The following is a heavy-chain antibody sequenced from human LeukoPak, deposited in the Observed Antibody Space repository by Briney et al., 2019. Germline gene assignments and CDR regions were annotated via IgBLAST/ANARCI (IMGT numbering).Heavy chain of an antibody. CDR2: IYSSGST. J-gene: IGHJ4*02. D-gene: IGHD3-22*01. CDR3: VRDHYYNSSGYTFGY. CDR1: GGSISSSSYY. V-gene: IGHV4-61*01. Sequence: PSETLSLTCTVSGGSISSSSYYWSWIRQPPGKGLEWLGYIYSSGSTNYNPSLKGRVTISVDTSKNQFSLKLSSVTAADTAVYYCVRDHYYNSSGYTFGYWGQGTLVTVSS.